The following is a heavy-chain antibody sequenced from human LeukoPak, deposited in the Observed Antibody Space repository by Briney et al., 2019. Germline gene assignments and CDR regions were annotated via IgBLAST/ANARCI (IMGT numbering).Heavy chain of an antibody. V-gene: IGHV4-34*01. D-gene: IGHD3-16*02. CDR2: INHSGST. Sequence: SETLSLTCAVYGGSFSGYYWSWIRQPPGKGLEWIGEINHSGSTNYNPSLKSRVTISVDTSKNQFSLKLSSVTAADMAVYYCARDLIADYVWGSYRYSDAFDIWGQGTMVTVSS. CDR3: ARDLIADYVWGSYRYSDAFDI. CDR1: GGSFSGYY. J-gene: IGHJ3*02.